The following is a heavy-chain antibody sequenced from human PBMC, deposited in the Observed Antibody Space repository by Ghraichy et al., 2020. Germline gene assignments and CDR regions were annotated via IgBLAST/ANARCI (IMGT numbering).Heavy chain of an antibody. V-gene: IGHV1-24*01. CDR3: ATVLGEAVLMVYAIRGGMAFDI. D-gene: IGHD2-8*01. CDR1: GYTLTELS. J-gene: IGHJ3*02. Sequence: ASVKVSCKVSGYTLTELSMHWVRQAPGKGLEWMGGFDPEDGETIYAQKFQGRVTMTEDTSTDTAYMELSSLRSEDTAVYYCATVLGEAVLMVYAIRGGMAFDIWGQGTMVTVSS. CDR2: FDPEDGET.